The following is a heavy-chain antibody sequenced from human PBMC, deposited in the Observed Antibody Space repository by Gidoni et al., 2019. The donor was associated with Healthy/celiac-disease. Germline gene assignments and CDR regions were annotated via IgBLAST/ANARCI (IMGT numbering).Heavy chain of an antibody. Sequence: EVQLVESGGGLIQPGGSLRLSCAASGFTVSSKYMTWVRQALGKGLEWVSVIYSGSRTYNADSVRGRFTISRDNSKNTLYLQMNSLRVEDTAVYYCASLMDIGGRPGAFDLWGQGTLVTVSS. J-gene: IGHJ5*02. CDR2: IYSGSRT. CDR3: ASLMDIGGRPGAFDL. V-gene: IGHV3-53*01. CDR1: GFTVSSKY. D-gene: IGHD5-12*01.